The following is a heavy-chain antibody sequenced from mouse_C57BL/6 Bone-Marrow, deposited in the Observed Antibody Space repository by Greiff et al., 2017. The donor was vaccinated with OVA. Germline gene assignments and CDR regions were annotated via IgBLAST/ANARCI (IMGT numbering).Heavy chain of an antibody. D-gene: IGHD2-3*01. CDR2: ISSGGSYT. J-gene: IGHJ2*01. CDR1: GFTFSSYG. V-gene: IGHV5-6*02. CDR3: ARHKDDGFFDY. Sequence: DVKLEESGGDLVKPGGSLKLSCAASGFTFSSYGMSWVRQTPDTRLAWVATISSGGSYTYYPDSVKGRFTISRYNAKNTLYLQMSSLKSEDTAMYYGARHKDDGFFDYWGQGTTLTVSS.